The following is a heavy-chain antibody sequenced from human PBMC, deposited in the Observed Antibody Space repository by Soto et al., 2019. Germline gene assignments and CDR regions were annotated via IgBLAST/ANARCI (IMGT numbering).Heavy chain of an antibody. D-gene: IGHD2-15*01. CDR2: ISGSGGST. CDR1: GFTFSSYA. Sequence: GGSLRLSCAASGFTFSSYAMSWVRQAPGKGLEWVSAISGSGGSTYYADSVKDRFTISRDNSKNTLYLQMNSLRAEDTAVYYCAPDIVVLGAATDDAFDIWGQGTMVTV. CDR3: APDIVVLGAATDDAFDI. J-gene: IGHJ3*02. V-gene: IGHV3-23*01.